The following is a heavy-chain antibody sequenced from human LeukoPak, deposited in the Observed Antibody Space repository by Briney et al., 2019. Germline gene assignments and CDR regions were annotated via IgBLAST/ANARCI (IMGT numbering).Heavy chain of an antibody. CDR3: ARTDV. V-gene: IGHV4-61*01. CDR1: GGTVNSGSYY. J-gene: IGHJ6*02. CDR2: IYSTGST. Sequence: SETLSLTCTVSGGTVNSGSYYWSWIRQPPGKGLEWIGYIYSTGSTSYNPSLKSRVTISVNTSKNQFSLKLSSVTAADSAVYYCARTDVWGQGTTVTVSS.